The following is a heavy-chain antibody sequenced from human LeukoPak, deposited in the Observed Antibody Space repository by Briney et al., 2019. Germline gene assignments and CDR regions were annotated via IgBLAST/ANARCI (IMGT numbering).Heavy chain of an antibody. V-gene: IGHV4-39*01. CDR2: IYYSGST. D-gene: IGHD3-9*01. CDR1: GGSISSSSYY. J-gene: IGHJ4*02. CDR3: ARIDYDILTGYYKREYYFDY. Sequence: SETLSLTCTVSGGSISSSSYYWGWIRQPPGKGLEWIRSIYYSGSTYYNPSLKSRVTISVDTSKNQFSLKLSSVTAADTAVYYCARIDYDILTGYYKREYYFDYWGQGTLVTVSS.